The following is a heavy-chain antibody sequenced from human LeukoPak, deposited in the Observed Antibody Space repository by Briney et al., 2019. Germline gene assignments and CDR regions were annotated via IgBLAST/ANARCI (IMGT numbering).Heavy chain of an antibody. V-gene: IGHV1-2*02. D-gene: IGHD2-2*02. CDR1: GYTFTDYY. J-gene: IGHJ5*02. Sequence: ASVTVSCKASGYTFTDYYIHWGRQAPGQGLEWMGWINPNSGATNYARKCQGRVTMTRDTSISTAYMELSRLRSDDTAVYYCARVRGGGSRRYCTSTSCYTAFDPWGQGTLVTVSS. CDR2: INPNSGAT. CDR3: ARVRGGGSRRYCTSTSCYTAFDP.